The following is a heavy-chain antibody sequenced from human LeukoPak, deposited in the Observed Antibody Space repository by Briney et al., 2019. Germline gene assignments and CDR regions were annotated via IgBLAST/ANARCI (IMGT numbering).Heavy chain of an antibody. J-gene: IGHJ4*02. CDR2: ISAGGDLT. CDR1: GFIFKDFP. CDR3: AVVVPAAMGPYY. D-gene: IGHD2-2*01. Sequence: PGGSLRLSCAVSGFIFKDFPMTWVRQAPGKGLEWLSGISAGGDLTFHADSLKGRFTISRDNYKNTLYLQMNSLRAEDTAVYYCAVVVPAAMGPYYWGQGTLVTVSS. V-gene: IGHV3-23*01.